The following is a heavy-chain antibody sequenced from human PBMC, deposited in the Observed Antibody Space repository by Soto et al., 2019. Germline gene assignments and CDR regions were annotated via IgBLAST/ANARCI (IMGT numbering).Heavy chain of an antibody. CDR3: ARFRAPRRQLISMSFHL. J-gene: IGHJ4*03. V-gene: IGHV5-51*01. Sequence: GESLKISCKGSGYSFTSYWIAWVRQTPGRGLEWMGMIYPGDSDIRYNPSFRGRVTISADKSITSAFVQWGSLKASDSAIYYCARFRAPRRQLISMSFHLWGPGTLVTVSS. CDR1: GYSFTSYW. CDR2: IYPGDSDI. D-gene: IGHD6-13*01.